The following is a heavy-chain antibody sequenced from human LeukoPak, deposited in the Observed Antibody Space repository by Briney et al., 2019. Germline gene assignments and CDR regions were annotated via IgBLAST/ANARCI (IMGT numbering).Heavy chain of an antibody. CDR3: ARERRNYYDSSGYSFYFDY. V-gene: IGHV3-7*01. CDR1: GFTFSSYW. CDR2: IKQDGSEK. J-gene: IGHJ4*02. D-gene: IGHD3-22*01. Sequence: GGSLRLSCAASGFTFSSYWMSWVRQAPGKGLEWVANIKQDGSEKYYVDSVKGRFTISRDNAKNSLYLQMNSLRAEDTAVYYCARERRNYYDSSGYSFYFDYWGQGTLVTVSS.